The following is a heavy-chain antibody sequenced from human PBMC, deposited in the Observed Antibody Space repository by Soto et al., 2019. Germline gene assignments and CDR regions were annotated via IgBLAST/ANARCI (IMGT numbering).Heavy chain of an antibody. CDR2: IYHTGNT. CDR1: GVVLGSDAYY. J-gene: IGHJ3*02. CDR3: ARGAIAAAGTRAFDI. V-gene: IGHV4-31*03. D-gene: IGHD6-13*01. Sequence: SETLSLTCTVSGVVLGSDAYYWSWIRQHPGKGLEWIGNIYHTGNTFYNPSLKSRVVISLDTSKNQFSLKLSSVTAADTAVYYCARGAIAAAGTRAFDIWGQGTMVTVSS.